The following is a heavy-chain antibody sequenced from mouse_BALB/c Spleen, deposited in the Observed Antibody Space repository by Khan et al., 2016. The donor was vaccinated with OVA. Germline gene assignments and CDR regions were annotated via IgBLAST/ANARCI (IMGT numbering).Heavy chain of an antibody. J-gene: IGHJ4*01. Sequence: VQLKESGAELVKPRASVKLSCTASGFNTKDTYMHWVKQRPEQGLEWIGRIDPANGNTKYDPKFQGKATITADTSSNTAYLQLSSLTSEDTAVYYCASLRNYYARDYWGQGTSVTVSS. V-gene: IGHV14-3*02. D-gene: IGHD1-1*01. CDR1: GFNTKDTY. CDR2: IDPANGNT. CDR3: ASLRNYYARDY.